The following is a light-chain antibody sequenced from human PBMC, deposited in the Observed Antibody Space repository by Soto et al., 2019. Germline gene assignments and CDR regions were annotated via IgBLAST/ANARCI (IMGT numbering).Light chain of an antibody. Sequence: DIQLTQSPSFLSASVGDRVTITCRASQGISSYLAWYQQKPGKAPKLLIYAASTLQSGVPSRFSGSGSGTEFTLTINSLQPEDSATYYCQQLNSYPLTFGGGTKVDIK. CDR3: QQLNSYPLT. J-gene: IGKJ4*01. V-gene: IGKV1-9*01. CDR1: QGISSY. CDR2: AAS.